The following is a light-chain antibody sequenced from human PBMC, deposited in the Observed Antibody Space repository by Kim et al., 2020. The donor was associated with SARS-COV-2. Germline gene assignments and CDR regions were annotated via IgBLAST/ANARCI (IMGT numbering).Light chain of an antibody. V-gene: IGLV2-18*02. CDR2: EVS. CDR1: NRYVGSYNR. J-gene: IGLJ2*01. CDR3: SSYTSSSTLI. Sequence: GPAVTISCSCTNRYVGSYNRVSWYQQPPGTAPKLIIYEVSDRPSGVPHRFSGSKSGNTASLTISWLQTEDEADYYCSSYTSSSTLIFGGGTKVTVL.